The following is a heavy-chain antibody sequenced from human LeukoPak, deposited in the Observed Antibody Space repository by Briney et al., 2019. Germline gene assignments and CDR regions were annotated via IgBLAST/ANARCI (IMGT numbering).Heavy chain of an antibody. CDR3: ARDWGYYDSSGYYYARWYFDL. V-gene: IGHV1-2*02. J-gene: IGHJ2*01. D-gene: IGHD3-22*01. CDR1: EYTFTAYY. CDR2: INPNSGGT. Sequence: ASVKVSCKASEYTFTAYYMHWVRQAPGQGLEWMGWINPNSGGTNYAQKFQGRVTMTRDTSISTAYMELSRLRSDDTAVYYCARDWGYYDSSGYYYARWYFDLWGRGTLVTVSS.